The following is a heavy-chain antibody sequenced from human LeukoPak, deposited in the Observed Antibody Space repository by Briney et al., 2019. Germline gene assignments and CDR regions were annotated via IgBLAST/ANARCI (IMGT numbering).Heavy chain of an antibody. D-gene: IGHD2-15*01. V-gene: IGHV3-23*01. Sequence: PGGSLRLSCAASGFAFSTYAMNCVRQAPGKGLEWGSGISGSGGSTFYADSVKGRVTVSRDNSKNTLYLQMNSLRAEDTAVYYCAKDRAAGWRTYYCDYWGQGTLVTVSS. J-gene: IGHJ4*02. CDR2: ISGSGGST. CDR1: GFAFSTYA. CDR3: AKDRAAGWRTYYCDY.